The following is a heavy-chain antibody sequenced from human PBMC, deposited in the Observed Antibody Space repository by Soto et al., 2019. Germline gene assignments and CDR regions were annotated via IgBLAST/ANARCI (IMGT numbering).Heavy chain of an antibody. CDR2: ISGSGGST. D-gene: IGHD2-15*01. CDR3: AGSTIGGIVVVVAAIGIDY. V-gene: IGHV3-23*01. J-gene: IGHJ4*02. CDR1: GFTFSSYA. Sequence: GGSLRLSCAASGFTFSSYAMSWVRQAPGKGLEWVSAISGSGGSTYYADSVKGRFTISRDNSKNTLYLQMNSLRAEDTAVYYCAGSTIGGIVVVVAAIGIDYWGQGTLVTVSS.